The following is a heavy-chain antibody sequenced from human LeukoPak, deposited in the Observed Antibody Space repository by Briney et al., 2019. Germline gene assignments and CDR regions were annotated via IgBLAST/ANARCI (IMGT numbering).Heavy chain of an antibody. Sequence: SETLSLTCTVSSGSISSSSYYWGWIRQPPGKGLEWIGSIYYSGSTYYNPSLKSRVTISVDTSKNQFSLKLSSVTAADTAVYYCARRPSEYCSGGTCYHFDYWGQGTLVTVPS. CDR3: ARRPSEYCSGGTCYHFDY. CDR2: IYYSGST. J-gene: IGHJ4*02. CDR1: SGSISSSSYY. D-gene: IGHD2-15*01. V-gene: IGHV4-39*01.